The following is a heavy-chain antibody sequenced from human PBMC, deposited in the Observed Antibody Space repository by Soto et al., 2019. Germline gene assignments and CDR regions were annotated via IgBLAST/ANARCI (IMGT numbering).Heavy chain of an antibody. J-gene: IGHJ6*03. Sequence: XXTLSLPFTVSGGSISSSSYYWGWIRQPPGKGLEWIGSIYYSASTYYNPSLKSRVTISVDTSKNQFSLKLSSVTAADTAVYYCASHGNYYYYYMDVWGKGTTVTVSS. CDR3: ASHGNYYYYYMDV. CDR2: IYYSAST. CDR1: GGSISSSSYY. V-gene: IGHV4-39*01.